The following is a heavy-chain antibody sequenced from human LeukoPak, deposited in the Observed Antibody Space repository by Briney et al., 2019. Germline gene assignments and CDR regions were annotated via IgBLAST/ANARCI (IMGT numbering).Heavy chain of an antibody. Sequence: GGSLRLSCAASGFTFSNSAMSWVRQAPGKGLEWVSTLSGSGITTYYADSVKGRFTISRDNSKNTLYLQMNSLRAEDTAVYYCARESYEPNYYASGPLYYYYGMDVWGQGTTVTVSS. CDR1: GFTFSNSA. V-gene: IGHV3-23*01. J-gene: IGHJ6*02. CDR3: ARESYEPNYYASGPLYYYYGMDV. D-gene: IGHD3-10*01. CDR2: LSGSGITT.